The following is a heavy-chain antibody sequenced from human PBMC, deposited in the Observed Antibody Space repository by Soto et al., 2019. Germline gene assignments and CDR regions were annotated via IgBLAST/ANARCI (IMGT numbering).Heavy chain of an antibody. J-gene: IGHJ5*02. Sequence: SETLSLTCTVSGGSISSYYWSWIRQPAGKGLEWIGRIYTSGSTNYNPSLKSRVTMSVDTSKNQFSLKLSSVTAADTAVYYCARVNRLYCSSTSCYTHWFDPWGQGTLVTSPQ. CDR1: GGSISSYY. V-gene: IGHV4-4*07. D-gene: IGHD2-2*02. CDR3: ARVNRLYCSSTSCYTHWFDP. CDR2: IYTSGST.